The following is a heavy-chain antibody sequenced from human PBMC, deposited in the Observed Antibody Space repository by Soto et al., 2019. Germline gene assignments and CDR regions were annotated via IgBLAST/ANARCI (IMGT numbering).Heavy chain of an antibody. J-gene: IGHJ6*02. Sequence: EVQLVESGGGLVKPGGYLRLSCAASGFNFNSYTINWVRQAPGKRLEWLSSISSSGYIFSTDSVRGRLTISRDNAKNSVYLQINSLRAEDTAVYFCARDCSGGSCYPGMDVWGQGTTVTVSS. D-gene: IGHD2-15*01. CDR1: GFNFNSYT. V-gene: IGHV3-21*01. CDR3: ARDCSGGSCYPGMDV. CDR2: ISSSGYI.